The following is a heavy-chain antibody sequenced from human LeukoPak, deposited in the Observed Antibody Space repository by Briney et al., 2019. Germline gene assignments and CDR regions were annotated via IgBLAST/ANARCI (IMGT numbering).Heavy chain of an antibody. CDR1: GASIRSDY. J-gene: IGHJ4*02. D-gene: IGHD3-10*01. CDR2: IYTSGST. Sequence: SETLSLTCTVSGASIRSDYWSWIRQPAGKGLEWIGRIYTSGSTNYNPSLKSQVTMSVDTSKNQFSLKLSSVTAADTAVYYCAREARGVISGFDYWGQGTLVTVSS. CDR3: AREARGVISGFDY. V-gene: IGHV4-4*07.